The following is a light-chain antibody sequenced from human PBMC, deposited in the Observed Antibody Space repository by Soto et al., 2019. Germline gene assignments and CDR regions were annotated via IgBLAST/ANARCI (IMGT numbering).Light chain of an antibody. CDR3: QHYNSYSEA. J-gene: IGKJ1*01. CDR1: QTISSW. V-gene: IGKV1-5*03. CDR2: KAS. Sequence: DVQMTQSPVALSASVGAMFTITCRASQTISSWLAWSPQKPGKAPKLLIYKASTLKSGVPSRFSGSGSGTEFTLTISSLQPDDFATYYCQHYNSYSEAFGQGTKVDIK.